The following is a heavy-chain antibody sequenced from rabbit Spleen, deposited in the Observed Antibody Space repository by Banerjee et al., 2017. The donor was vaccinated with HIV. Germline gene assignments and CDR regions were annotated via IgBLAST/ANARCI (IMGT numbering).Heavy chain of an antibody. D-gene: IGHD1-1*01. CDR1: GFTLSSYW. CDR3: TRDDGSGHYIDGYFNL. J-gene: IGHJ4*01. CDR2: AYGGSSGNT. Sequence: QSLEESGGGLVQPEGSLKLSCKVSGFTLSSYWMCWVRQAPGKGLEWVGCAYGGSSGNTYSATWAKGRFTVSKTSSTTVTLQVTSLTAADTATYFCTRDDGSGHYIDGYFNLWGPGTLVTVS. V-gene: IGHV1S40*01.